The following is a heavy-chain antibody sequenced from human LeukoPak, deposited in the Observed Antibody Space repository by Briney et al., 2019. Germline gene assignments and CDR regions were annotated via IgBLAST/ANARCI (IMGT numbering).Heavy chain of an antibody. CDR1: GFTVSSNY. D-gene: IGHD6-13*01. Sequence: PGGSLRLSCAASGFTVSSNYMSWVRQAPGKGLEWVSVIYSGGSTYYADSVKGRFTISRDNSKNTLYLQVNSLRAEDTAVYFCAKSSSSWYDYYGMDVWGQGTTVTVSS. V-gene: IGHV3-53*01. CDR3: AKSSSSWYDYYGMDV. CDR2: IYSGGST. J-gene: IGHJ6*02.